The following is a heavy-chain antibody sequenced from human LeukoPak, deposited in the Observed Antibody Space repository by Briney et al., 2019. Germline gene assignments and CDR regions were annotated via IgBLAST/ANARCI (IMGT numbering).Heavy chain of an antibody. V-gene: IGHV1-8*01. D-gene: IGHD4-23*01. J-gene: IGHJ4*02. CDR3: AALDYGGNPVYFDY. Sequence: ASVRVSCKASGYTFTSYDINWVRQATGQGLEWMGWMNPNSGNTGYAQKFQGRVTMTRNTSISTAYMELSSLRSEDTAVYYCAALDYGGNPVYFDYWGQGTLVTVSS. CDR1: GYTFTSYD. CDR2: MNPNSGNT.